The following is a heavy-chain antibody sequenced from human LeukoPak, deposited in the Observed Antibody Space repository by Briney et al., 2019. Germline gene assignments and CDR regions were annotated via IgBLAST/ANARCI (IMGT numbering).Heavy chain of an antibody. CDR1: GFTFSDFY. J-gene: IGHJ3*02. CDR2: ISSTGSNI. D-gene: IGHD3-22*01. Sequence: GGSLRLSCAASGFTFSDFYMTGVRQAPGKGLEWVSYISSTGSNINYADSVKGRFTISRDNAKNSLYLQLNSLRAEDTAAYYCARAARFYYYDSSGYYEREGAFDIWGQGTMVTVSS. V-gene: IGHV3-11*01. CDR3: ARAARFYYYDSSGYYEREGAFDI.